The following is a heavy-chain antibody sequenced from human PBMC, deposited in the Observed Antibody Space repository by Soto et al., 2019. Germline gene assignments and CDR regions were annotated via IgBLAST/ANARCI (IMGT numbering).Heavy chain of an antibody. CDR1: GFTFSSYA. V-gene: IGHV3-23*01. CDR3: AKFGMATTKRSPPYYIDY. J-gene: IGHJ4*02. CDR2: ISGSGGGT. Sequence: GGSLRLSCAASGFTFSSYAMSWVRQSPGKGLEWVSSISGSGGGTYYADSVKGRFTFSRDNSKNTLYLQMNSLRAEDTAVYYCAKFGMATTKRSPPYYIDYWGQGALVTVSS. D-gene: IGHD1-1*01.